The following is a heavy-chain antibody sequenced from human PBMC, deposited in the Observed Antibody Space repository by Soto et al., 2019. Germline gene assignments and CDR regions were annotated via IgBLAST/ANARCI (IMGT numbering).Heavy chain of an antibody. CDR1: GGTFSSYT. CDR3: ARGLTVAPNDAFDI. D-gene: IGHD4-17*01. Sequence: GASVKVSCKASGGTFSSYTISWVRQAPGQGLEWMGRIIPILGIANYAQKFQGRVTVTAHKSTSKVSMALSSMRSEDTAVYYCARGLTVAPNDAFDIRGQGTMVTASS. V-gene: IGHV1-69*02. CDR2: IIPILGIA. J-gene: IGHJ3*02.